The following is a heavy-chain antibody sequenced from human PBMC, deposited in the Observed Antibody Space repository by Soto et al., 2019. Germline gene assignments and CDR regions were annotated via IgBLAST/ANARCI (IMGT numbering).Heavy chain of an antibody. CDR2: IIPIFGTA. J-gene: IGHJ3*02. Sequence: SVKGACKAAGGALSSYASSWGRQAPGQGLEWMGGIIPIFGTANYAQKFQGRVTITADESTSTAYMEWSSLKASDTAMYYCASPPSPSNDAFDIWGQGTMLTVSS. V-gene: IGHV1-69*13. CDR3: ASPPSPSNDAFDI. CDR1: GGALSSYA.